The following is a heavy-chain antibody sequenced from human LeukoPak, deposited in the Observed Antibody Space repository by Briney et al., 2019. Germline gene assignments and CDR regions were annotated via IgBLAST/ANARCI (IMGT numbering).Heavy chain of an antibody. CDR3: ARGGLQTWYYYMDV. J-gene: IGHJ6*03. Sequence: GGSLRLSCTASGFTFGDYAMTWVRQAPGKGLEWVGFIRSKVYGGTPEYAASVKGRFTISRDDSKGIAYLQMNSLKTEDTAVYYCARGGLQTWYYYMDVWGKGTTVTVSS. CDR2: IRSKVYGGTP. CDR1: GFTFGDYA. V-gene: IGHV3-49*04.